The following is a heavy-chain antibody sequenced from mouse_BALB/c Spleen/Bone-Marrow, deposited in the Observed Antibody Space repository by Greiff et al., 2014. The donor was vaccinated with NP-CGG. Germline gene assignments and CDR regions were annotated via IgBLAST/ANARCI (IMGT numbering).Heavy chain of an antibody. CDR2: INSNGGTT. J-gene: IGHJ3*01. V-gene: IGHV5-6-3*01. D-gene: IGHD2-13*01. CDR3: ARGLYYVAYGPGFAY. Sequence: DVQLVESGGGLVQPGGSLKLFCAASGFTFSNYGMSWVRQTPDKRLDLVATINSNGGTTYYPDSVKGRFTISRDNAKNTLYLQMSSLKSEDTAMYFCARGLYYVAYGPGFAYWGQGTLVTVSA. CDR1: GFTFSNYG.